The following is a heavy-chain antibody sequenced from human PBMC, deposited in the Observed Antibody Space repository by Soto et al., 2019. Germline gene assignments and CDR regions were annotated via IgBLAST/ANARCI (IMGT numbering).Heavy chain of an antibody. CDR2: IYYSGST. J-gene: IGHJ4*02. D-gene: IGHD5-12*01. Sequence: PSETLSLTCTVSGGSVSSGSYYWGWIRQPPGKGLEWIGYIYYSGSTNYNPSLKSRVTISVDTSKNQFSLKLSSVTAADTAVYYCARVMATIRREFDYWGQGTLVTVSS. CDR1: GGSVSSGSYY. V-gene: IGHV4-61*01. CDR3: ARVMATIRREFDY.